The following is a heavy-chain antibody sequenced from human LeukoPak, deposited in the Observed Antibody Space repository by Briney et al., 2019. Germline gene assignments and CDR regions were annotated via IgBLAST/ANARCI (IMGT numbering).Heavy chain of an antibody. V-gene: IGHV3-7*01. CDR2: IKQDGSEK. Sequence: GSLRLSCVASGFTFSSYWMSWVRQAPGKGLEWVANIKQDGSEKYYVDSVKGRFTISRDNAKNSLYLQMNSLRAEGTAVYYCARQDYWGQGTLVTVSS. CDR1: GFTFSSYW. CDR3: ARQDY. J-gene: IGHJ4*02.